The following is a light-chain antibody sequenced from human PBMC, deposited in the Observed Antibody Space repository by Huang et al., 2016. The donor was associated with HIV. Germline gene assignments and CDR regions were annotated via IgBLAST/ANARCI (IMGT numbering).Light chain of an antibody. J-gene: IGKJ3*01. V-gene: IGKV3-11*01. CDR2: DAS. CDR1: QRVSSY. Sequence: EIVLTQSPATLSLSPGERATLSCRASQRVSSYLAWYQQKVGQAPRLRIYDASNRATGIPARFSGSGSGTDFTLTISSLEPEDFAVYYCQQRSNWPPITFGPGTKVDIK. CDR3: QQRSNWPPIT.